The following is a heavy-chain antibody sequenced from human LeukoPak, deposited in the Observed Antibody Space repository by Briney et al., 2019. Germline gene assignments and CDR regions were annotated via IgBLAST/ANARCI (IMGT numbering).Heavy chain of an antibody. CDR3: AGDGGPTGVLNFDY. CDR1: GDFVSSSNAA. V-gene: IGHV6-1*01. D-gene: IGHD3-3*01. J-gene: IGHJ4*02. Sequence: SQTLSLTCAISGDFVSSSNAAWNWVRQSPSGGLEWPGRTYLRSRWYHDFAESVKSRISINADTSKNQFSLQLNSVTPDDTAVYYCAGDGGPTGVLNFDYWGQGTLVTVSS. CDR2: TYLRSRWYH.